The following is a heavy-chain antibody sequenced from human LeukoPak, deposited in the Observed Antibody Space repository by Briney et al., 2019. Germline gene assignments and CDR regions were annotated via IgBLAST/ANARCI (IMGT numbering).Heavy chain of an antibody. CDR1: GGTFSSYA. CDR2: IIPIFGTA. J-gene: IGHJ3*02. CDR3: ARDERYKSSSWYGSHAFDI. Sequence: SVKVSCKASGGTFSSYAISWVRQAPGQGLEWMGGIIPIFGTANYAQKFQGRVTITADKSTSTAYMELSSLRSEDTAVYYCARDERYKSSSWYGSHAFDIWGQGTMVTVSS. D-gene: IGHD6-13*01. V-gene: IGHV1-69*06.